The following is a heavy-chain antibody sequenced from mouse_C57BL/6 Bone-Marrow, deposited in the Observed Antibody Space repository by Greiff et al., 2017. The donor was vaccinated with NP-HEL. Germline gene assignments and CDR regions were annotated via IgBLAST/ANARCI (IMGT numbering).Heavy chain of an antibody. J-gene: IGHJ4*01. V-gene: IGHV1-42*01. D-gene: IGHD2-13*01. Sequence: EVQLQQSGPELVKPGASVKISCKASGYSFTGYYMNWVKQSPEKSLEWIGEINPSNGGTTYNQKFTAKATLTVDKSSSTAYMQLKSLTSEDSAVYYCARAAGEGYDAMDYWGQGTSVTVSS. CDR2: INPSNGGT. CDR1: GYSFTGYY. CDR3: ARAAGEGYDAMDY.